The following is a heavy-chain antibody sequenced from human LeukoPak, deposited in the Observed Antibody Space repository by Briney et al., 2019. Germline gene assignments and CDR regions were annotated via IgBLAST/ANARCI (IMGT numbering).Heavy chain of an antibody. CDR3: ASNTGTVFDY. V-gene: IGHV4-61*01. CDR2: VYYTGST. J-gene: IGHJ4*02. CDR1: GYSISSGYY. D-gene: IGHD7-27*01. Sequence: ASETLSLTCTVSGYSISSGYYWGGVRQSPGKGLEWIGYVYYTGSTEYNPSLRSRVTISLDLSKHQFSLNLTSVTAADTAVYHCASNTGTVFDYWGQGALVTVSS.